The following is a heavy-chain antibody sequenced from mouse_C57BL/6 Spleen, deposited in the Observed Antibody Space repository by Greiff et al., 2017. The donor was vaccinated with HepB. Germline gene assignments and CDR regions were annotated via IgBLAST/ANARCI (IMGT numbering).Heavy chain of an antibody. CDR1: GYTFTDYY. J-gene: IGHJ4*01. CDR3: ARWGRGRYYYAMDY. Sequence: EVQLQQSGPVLVKPGASVKMSCKASGYTFTDYYMNWVKQSHGKSLEWIGVINPYNGGTSYNQKFKGKATLTVDKSSSTAYMELNSLTSEDSAVYYCARWGRGRYYYAMDYWGQGTSVTVSS. D-gene: IGHD3-3*01. V-gene: IGHV1-19*01. CDR2: INPYNGGT.